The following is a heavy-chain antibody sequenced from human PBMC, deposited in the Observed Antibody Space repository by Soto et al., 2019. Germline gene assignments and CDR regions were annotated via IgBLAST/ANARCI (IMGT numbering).Heavy chain of an antibody. CDR2: ISSSSSYI. Sequence: EMQLVESGGGLVKPGGSLRLSCAASGFTFSSYSMNWVRQAPGKGLEWVSSISSSSSYIYYADSVKGRFTISRDNAKNSLYLQMNSLRAEDTGVYYCARDWDDHVWGSPSDYGMDVWGQGTTVTVSS. V-gene: IGHV3-21*01. D-gene: IGHD3-16*01. CDR1: GFTFSSYS. CDR3: ARDWDDHVWGSPSDYGMDV. J-gene: IGHJ6*02.